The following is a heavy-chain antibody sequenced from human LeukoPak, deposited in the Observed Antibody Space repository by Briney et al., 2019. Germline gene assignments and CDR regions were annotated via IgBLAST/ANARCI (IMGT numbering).Heavy chain of an antibody. CDR1: GGSISSSSYY. D-gene: IGHD6-19*01. CDR3: DYSSGWYGIMGDY. CDR2: IYYSGST. V-gene: IGHV4-39*01. Sequence: SEILSLTCTVSGGSISSSSYYWGWIRQPPGKGLEWIGSIYYSGSTYYNPSLKSRVTISVDTSKNQFSLKLSSVTAADTAVYYCDYSSGWYGIMGDYWGQGTLVTVSS. J-gene: IGHJ4*02.